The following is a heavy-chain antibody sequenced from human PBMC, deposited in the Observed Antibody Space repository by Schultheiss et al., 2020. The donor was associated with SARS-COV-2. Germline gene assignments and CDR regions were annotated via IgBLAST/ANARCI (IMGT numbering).Heavy chain of an antibody. CDR1: GGSISSYY. D-gene: IGHD2-2*01. CDR3: ARTMGYCSTTSCPYFDY. CDR2: IYTSGST. V-gene: IGHV4-4*07. Sequence: SETLSLTCTVSGGSISSYYWSWIRQPAGKGLEWIGRIYTSGSTYYNPSLKSRVTISVDTSKNQFSLKLSSVTAADTAVYYCARTMGYCSTTSCPYFDYWGQGTLVTVSS. J-gene: IGHJ4*02.